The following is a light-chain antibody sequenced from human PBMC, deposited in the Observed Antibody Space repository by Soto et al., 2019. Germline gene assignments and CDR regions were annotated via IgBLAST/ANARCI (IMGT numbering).Light chain of an antibody. Sequence: DIEMTQSPSSVSASVGDRVSISCRASQDIGTNLVWYQQKAGRAPTLLIYSASSLQSGVPLRFSGSGYWKYFTRTITTLQPEDFATYYCHQANTFPLAFGQGTQGEIK. CDR2: SAS. V-gene: IGKV1-12*01. CDR1: QDIGTN. CDR3: HQANTFPLA. J-gene: IGKJ1*01.